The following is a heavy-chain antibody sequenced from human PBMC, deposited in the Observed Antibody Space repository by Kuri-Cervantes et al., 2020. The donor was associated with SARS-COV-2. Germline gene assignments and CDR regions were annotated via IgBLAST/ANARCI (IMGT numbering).Heavy chain of an antibody. J-gene: IGHJ4*02. CDR1: GFTFSSYW. V-gene: IGHV3-66*01. D-gene: IGHD3-3*01. Sequence: GGSLRLSCAASGFTFSSYWMHWVRQAPGKGLVWVSVIYSGGSTYYADSVKGRFTISRDNAKNSLYLQMNSLRAEDTAVYYCARDRGDFWSGSINYWGQGTLVTVSS. CDR3: ARDRGDFWSGSINY. CDR2: IYSGGST.